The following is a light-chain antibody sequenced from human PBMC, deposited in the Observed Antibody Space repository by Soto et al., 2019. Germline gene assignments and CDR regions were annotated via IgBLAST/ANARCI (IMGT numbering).Light chain of an antibody. Sequence: QSALTEPPSASGSPGPSVTISCTGTRSDVGGQNSVSWYRQDPGKAPQLIVYDVTQRPSGVPDRFSGSRSGSTASLTVSGLQAEDEANYYCSSYTGTTVIFGGGTKVTVL. CDR1: RSDVGGQNS. CDR2: DVT. J-gene: IGLJ2*01. V-gene: IGLV2-8*01. CDR3: SSYTGTTVI.